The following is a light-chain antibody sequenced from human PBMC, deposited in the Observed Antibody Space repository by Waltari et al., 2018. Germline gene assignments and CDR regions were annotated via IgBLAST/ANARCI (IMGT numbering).Light chain of an antibody. Sequence: DIQMTQSPSTLSASVGDRVTITCRASQSISCWLAWYQQRPGKAPNLLIYKASSLESGVPSMFSGSGAGTEFTRTISSLQPDDFATYYCQQYNSYSRTFGQGTKVEIK. CDR3: QQYNSYSRT. J-gene: IGKJ1*01. V-gene: IGKV1-5*03. CDR2: KAS. CDR1: QSISCW.